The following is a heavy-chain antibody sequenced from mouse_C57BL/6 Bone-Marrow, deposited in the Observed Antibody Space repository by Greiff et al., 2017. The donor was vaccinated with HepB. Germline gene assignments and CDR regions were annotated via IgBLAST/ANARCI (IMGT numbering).Heavy chain of an antibody. J-gene: IGHJ2*01. CDR2: IDPSDSYT. Sequence: QVQLQQPGAELVKPGASVKLSCKASGYTFTSYWMQWVKQRPGQGLEWIGEIDPSDSYTNYNQKFKGKATLTVDTSSSTAYMQLSSLTSEDSAVYYCAREDLPWGQGTTLTVSS. V-gene: IGHV1-50*01. CDR3: AREDLP. CDR1: GYTFTSYW. D-gene: IGHD2-1*01.